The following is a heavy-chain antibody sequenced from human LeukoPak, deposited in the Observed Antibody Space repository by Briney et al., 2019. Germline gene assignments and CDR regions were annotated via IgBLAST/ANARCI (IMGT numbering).Heavy chain of an antibody. V-gene: IGHV1-69*02. J-gene: IGHJ4*02. Sequence: SVKVSCKASGGTFSSYTISWVRQAPGQGLEWMGRIIPILGIANYAQKFQGRVTITTDESTSTAYMELSSLRSEDTAVYYCARTYYYDSSGYYFDYWGQGTLVTDSS. CDR1: GGTFSSYT. CDR2: IIPILGIA. D-gene: IGHD3-22*01. CDR3: ARTYYYDSSGYYFDY.